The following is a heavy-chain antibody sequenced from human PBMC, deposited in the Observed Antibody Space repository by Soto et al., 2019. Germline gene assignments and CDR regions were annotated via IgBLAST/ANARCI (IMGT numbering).Heavy chain of an antibody. V-gene: IGHV1-18*04. CDR1: GYTFTSYG. CDR3: ARDARARHDFWSGYYKYYFDY. Sequence: ASVKVSCKASGYTFTSYGISWVRQAPGQGLEWMGWISAYNGNTNYAQKLQGRVTMTTDTSTSTAYMELRSLRSDDTAVYYCARDARARHDFWSGYYKYYFDYWGQGTLVTVSS. CDR2: ISAYNGNT. D-gene: IGHD3-3*01. J-gene: IGHJ4*02.